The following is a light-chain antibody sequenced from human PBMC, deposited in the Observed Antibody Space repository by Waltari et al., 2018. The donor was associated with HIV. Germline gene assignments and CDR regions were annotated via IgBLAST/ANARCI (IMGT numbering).Light chain of an antibody. Sequence: EIVMTQSPPTLSVSPGQRVHLPCMASQSISAKVAWYQQRPGQAPRILIYEAATRPTGIPARFSGSGSGTEFTLTISSLQSEDFATYFCQQYDDGPRGITFGQGTMLEIK. CDR2: EAA. CDR3: QQYDDGPRGIT. V-gene: IGKV3-15*01. CDR1: QSISAK. J-gene: IGKJ2*01.